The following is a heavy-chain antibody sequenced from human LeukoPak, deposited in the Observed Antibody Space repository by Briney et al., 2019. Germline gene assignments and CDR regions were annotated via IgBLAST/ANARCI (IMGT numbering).Heavy chain of an antibody. V-gene: IGHV3-48*04. CDR2: ISGSSTII. CDR3: ARDNGDY. J-gene: IGHJ4*02. CDR1: GFTFSNYN. Sequence: GGSLRLSCAASGFTFSNYNMNWVRQAPGKGLEWVAYISGSSTIIYYADSVKGRFTISRDNAKNSLYLQMNSLRAEDTAVYYCARDNGDYWGQGTLVTVSS.